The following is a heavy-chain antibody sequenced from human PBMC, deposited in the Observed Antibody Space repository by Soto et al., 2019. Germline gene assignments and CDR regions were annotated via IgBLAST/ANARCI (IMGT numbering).Heavy chain of an antibody. D-gene: IGHD7-27*01. CDR3: ARDPLTGAFDY. V-gene: IGHV3-21*04. CDR2: NGGASKHI. CDR1: GFTFSSTS. Sequence: EVRLVESGGGLVKPGGSLRLSCVASGFTFSSTSMNWIRQTPGGGLEWVSSNGGASKHIHYAGSVKGRFTISRDNTKSSLSLQMTNLRPEDSAMYFCARDPLTGAFDYWGQGTLVTVSS. J-gene: IGHJ4*02.